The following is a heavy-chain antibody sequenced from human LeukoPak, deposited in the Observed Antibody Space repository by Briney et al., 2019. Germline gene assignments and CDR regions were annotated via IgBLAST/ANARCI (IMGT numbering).Heavy chain of an antibody. CDR3: ARAHNWKYGTFDY. Sequence: GGSLRLSCAASGFTFSSYAMSWVRQAPGKGLEWVSDINGSGGSTYYADSVKGRFTISRDNSQNTLYLQMNSLRVEDTAVYYCARAHNWKYGTFDYWGQGTLVTVSS. CDR1: GFTFSSYA. J-gene: IGHJ4*02. D-gene: IGHD1-7*01. CDR2: INGSGGST. V-gene: IGHV3-23*01.